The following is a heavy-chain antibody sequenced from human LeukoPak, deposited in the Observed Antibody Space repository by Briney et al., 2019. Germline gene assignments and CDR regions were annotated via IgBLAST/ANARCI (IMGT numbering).Heavy chain of an antibody. D-gene: IGHD3-22*01. V-gene: IGHV3-53*01. Sequence: PGGSLRLSCAASGFTVSSNYMSWVRQAPGKGLEWVSVIYSGGSTYYADSVKGRFTISRDNSKNTLYLQMNSLRAEDTAVYYCARTPYYYDSSGYQYYFDYWGQGTLVTVSS. CDR1: GFTVSSNY. CDR2: IYSGGST. J-gene: IGHJ4*02. CDR3: ARTPYYYDSSGYQYYFDY.